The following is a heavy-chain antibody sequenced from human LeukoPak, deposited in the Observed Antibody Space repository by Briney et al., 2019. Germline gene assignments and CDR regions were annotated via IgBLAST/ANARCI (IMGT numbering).Heavy chain of an antibody. V-gene: IGHV3-53*04. D-gene: IGHD3-9*01. Sequence: GGSLRLSCAASGFTVSSNYMSWVRQAPGKGLEWGSVIYSGGSTYYADSVKGRFTISRHNSKNTLYLQMNSLRAEDTAVYYCARGCYDILTGYYTNDAFDIWGQGTMVTVSS. CDR2: IYSGGST. CDR3: ARGCYDILTGYYTNDAFDI. CDR1: GFTVSSNY. J-gene: IGHJ3*02.